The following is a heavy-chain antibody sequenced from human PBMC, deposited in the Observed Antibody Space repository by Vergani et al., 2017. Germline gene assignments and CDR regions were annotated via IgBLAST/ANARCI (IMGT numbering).Heavy chain of an antibody. D-gene: IGHD4-11*01. J-gene: IGHJ6*03. CDR3: ARVNTETNGHLYYYYYMDV. V-gene: IGHV4-34*01. CDR1: GGSFTSYH. CDR2: IDHTGRP. Sequence: QVQLQQWGGGLLKPSETLSLTCVVNGGSFTSYHWTWIRQSPGEGLEWVGDIDHTGRPDYNPSLKSRLTMSVDKSRNQFSLTFNSVTATDTAIYFCARVNTETNGHLYYYYYMDVWGQGTVVTVS.